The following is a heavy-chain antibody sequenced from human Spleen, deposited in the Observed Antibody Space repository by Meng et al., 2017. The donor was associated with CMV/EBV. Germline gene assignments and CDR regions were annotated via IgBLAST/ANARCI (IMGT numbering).Heavy chain of an antibody. D-gene: IGHD5-12*01. V-gene: IGHV1-8*01. Sequence: ASVKVSCKASGYTFTSYDINWVRQATGQGLEWMGWMRPNSGNTGFAQKFQGRVTMTRNTSINTAYMELSSLRSDDTAVYFCATNSGNTRHYVNWGQGTTVTVSS. J-gene: IGHJ6*02. CDR2: MRPNSGNT. CDR3: ATNSGNTRHYVN. CDR1: GYTFTSYD.